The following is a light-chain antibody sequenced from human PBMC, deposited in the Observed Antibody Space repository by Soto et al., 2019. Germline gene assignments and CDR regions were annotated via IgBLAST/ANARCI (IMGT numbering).Light chain of an antibody. CDR1: RSISTH. Sequence: DIQMTQSPSSLSASVGDRVTITCRASRSISTHLNWYQQKPGKAPNLLIYAASSLHSGVPSRFSGSGSGTDFTLTISRLEPEDFAVYYCQQYGSSPMTFAQGTRLEI. CDR3: QQYGSSPMT. CDR2: AAS. V-gene: IGKV1-39*01. J-gene: IGKJ5*01.